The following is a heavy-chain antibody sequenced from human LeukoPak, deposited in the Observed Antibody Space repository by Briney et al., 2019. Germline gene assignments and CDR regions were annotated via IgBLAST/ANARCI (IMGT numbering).Heavy chain of an antibody. CDR2: ISYDGSNK. CDR3: AKAPTQLWYYYGMDV. CDR1: GFTFSSYG. J-gene: IGHJ6*02. Sequence: GGSLRLSCAASGFTFSSYGMHWVRQAPGKGLEWVAVISYDGSNKYYADSVKGRFTISRDNSKNTLYLQMNSLRAEDTAVYYCAKAPTQLWYYYGMDVWGQGTTVTVSS. V-gene: IGHV3-30*18. D-gene: IGHD2-21*01.